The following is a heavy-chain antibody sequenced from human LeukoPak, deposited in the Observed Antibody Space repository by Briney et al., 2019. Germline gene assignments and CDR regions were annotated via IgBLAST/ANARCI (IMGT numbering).Heavy chain of an antibody. Sequence: ASVKVSCKASGYTFTTYYMHWVRQAPGQGLEWMGISNPSGGSTSYAQNFQGRVTMTRDTSTNTVYMELRSLRSEDTAVYYCARGFQVPAALPSHFDYWGQGTQVTVSS. CDR2: SNPSGGST. V-gene: IGHV1-46*01. CDR1: GYTFTTYY. CDR3: ARGFQVPAALPSHFDY. D-gene: IGHD2-2*01. J-gene: IGHJ4*02.